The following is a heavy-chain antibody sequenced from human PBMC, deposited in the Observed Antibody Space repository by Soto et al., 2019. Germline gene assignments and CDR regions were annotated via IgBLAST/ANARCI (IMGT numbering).Heavy chain of an antibody. CDR3: ARDSRSKIY. CDR2: ISYDGSNK. CDR1: GFTFSSYA. J-gene: IGHJ4*02. Sequence: GGSLRLSCAASGFTFSSYAMHWVRQAPGKGLEWVAVISYDGSNKYYADSVKGRFTISRDNSKNTLYLQMNSLRAEDTAVYYCARDSRSKIYWGQGTLVIVAS. D-gene: IGHD2-2*01. V-gene: IGHV3-30-3*01.